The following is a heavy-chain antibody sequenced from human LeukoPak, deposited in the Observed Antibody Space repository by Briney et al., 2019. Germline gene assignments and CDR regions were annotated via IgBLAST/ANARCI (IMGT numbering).Heavy chain of an antibody. CDR3: AKDKDTPATAQPQRGYFES. CDR2: IWYDGSHQ. Sequence: GGSLRLSCAASGFPFSGSGMHWVRQAPGKGLEWVAVIWYDGSHQYYADSVKGRFTISRDNSKNTLDLQMNSLRVEDTAIYFCAKDKDTPATAQPQRGYFESWGQGTLVTVSS. V-gene: IGHV3-33*06. CDR1: GFPFSGSG. D-gene: IGHD2-15*01. J-gene: IGHJ4*02.